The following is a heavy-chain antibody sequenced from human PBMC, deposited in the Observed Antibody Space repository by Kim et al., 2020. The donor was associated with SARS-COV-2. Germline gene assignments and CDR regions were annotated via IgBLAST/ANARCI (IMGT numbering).Heavy chain of an antibody. J-gene: IGHJ2*01. CDR3: ARGDGWGDYYFDL. D-gene: IGHD3-16*01. V-gene: IGHV3-66*01. Sequence: ADSVKGRFTISRDNSKNTVYLHMNSLRTEDTALYYCARGDGWGDYYFDLWGRGTLVTVSS.